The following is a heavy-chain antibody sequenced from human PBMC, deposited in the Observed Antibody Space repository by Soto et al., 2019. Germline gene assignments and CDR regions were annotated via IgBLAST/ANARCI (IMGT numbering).Heavy chain of an antibody. D-gene: IGHD2-8*01. CDR3: TRLKDCTNGVCSPGIGDYYYYMDV. CDR1: GFTFSGSA. Sequence: GGSLRLSCAASGFTFSGSAMHWVRQASGKGLEWVGRIRSKANSYATAYAASVKGRFTISRDDSKNTAYLQMNSLKTEDTAVYYCTRLKDCTNGVCSPGIGDYYYYMDVWGKGTTVTVSS. V-gene: IGHV3-73*01. J-gene: IGHJ6*03. CDR2: IRSKANSYAT.